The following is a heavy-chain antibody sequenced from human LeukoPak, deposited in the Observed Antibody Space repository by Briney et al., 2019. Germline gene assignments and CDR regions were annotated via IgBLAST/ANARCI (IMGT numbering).Heavy chain of an antibody. CDR1: GGSISSYY. Sequence: SETLSLTCTVSGGSISSYYWSWIRQPPGKGLEWVGYIYYSGSTNYNPSLKSRVTISVDTSKNQFSLKLSSVTAADTAVYYCARGEGMAARPYYFNYWGQGTLVTVSS. CDR2: IYYSGST. D-gene: IGHD6-6*01. V-gene: IGHV4-59*01. CDR3: ARGEGMAARPYYFNY. J-gene: IGHJ4*02.